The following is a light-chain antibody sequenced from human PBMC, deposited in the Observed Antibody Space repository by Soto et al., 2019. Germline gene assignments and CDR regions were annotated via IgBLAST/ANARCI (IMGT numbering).Light chain of an antibody. CDR1: QGVTNH. CDR2: DVS. J-gene: IGKJ1*01. Sequence: DIQMTQSPSSLSASVGDRVTITCRASQGVTNHLAWYQQKPGEAPKRLVYDVSSLQSGVPSRFSGSGSGTEVTLTLISLQPEDLETYYCLQHNEFPWTFGQGTKVEMK. V-gene: IGKV1-17*01. CDR3: LQHNEFPWT.